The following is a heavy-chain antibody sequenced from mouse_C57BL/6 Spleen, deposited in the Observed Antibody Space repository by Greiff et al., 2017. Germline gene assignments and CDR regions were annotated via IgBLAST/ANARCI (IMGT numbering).Heavy chain of an antibody. D-gene: IGHD1-1*01. CDR2: IYPGSGST. Sequence: VQLQQPGAELVKPGASVKMSCKASGYTFTSYWITWVKQRPGQGLEWIGDIYPGSGSTNYNEKFKSKATLTVDQSSSTAYLQLSSLTSEDSAVYYWARGDYGRSEGVDYWGQGTTRTVAS. CDR3: ARGDYGRSEGVDY. V-gene: IGHV1-55*01. CDR1: GYTFTSYW. J-gene: IGHJ2*01.